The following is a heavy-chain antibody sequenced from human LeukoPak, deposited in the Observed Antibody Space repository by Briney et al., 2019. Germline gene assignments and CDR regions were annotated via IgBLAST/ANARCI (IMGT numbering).Heavy chain of an antibody. D-gene: IGHD2-2*03. CDR1: GFTFSSYG. CDR2: IRFDGSEK. Sequence: PGGSLRLSCVVSGFTFSSYGMHWVRRAPGKGLEWMTFIRFDGSEKYYADSVKGRFTISRDYSKNTLFLQMSSLRPADTAVYYCALGKNFGYHYFDFWGQGALVTVSS. J-gene: IGHJ4*02. CDR3: ALGKNFGYHYFDF. V-gene: IGHV3-30*02.